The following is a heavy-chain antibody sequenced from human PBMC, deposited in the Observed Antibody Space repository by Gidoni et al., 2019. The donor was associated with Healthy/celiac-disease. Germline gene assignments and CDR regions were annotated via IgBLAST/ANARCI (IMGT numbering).Heavy chain of an antibody. V-gene: IGHV1-24*01. Sequence: QVQLVQSGAEVKKPGASVKVSCKVSGYTLTELSMHWVRQAPGKGLEWMGGFDPEESETIYTHKCKGRVTMTEDTSTDTAYMELSSRRSEDTAVYYCATGGGRGITMVRGVTGGGMDVWGQGTTVTVSS. CDR1: GYTLTELS. D-gene: IGHD3-10*01. CDR2: FDPEESET. J-gene: IGHJ6*02. CDR3: ATGGGRGITMVRGVTGGGMDV.